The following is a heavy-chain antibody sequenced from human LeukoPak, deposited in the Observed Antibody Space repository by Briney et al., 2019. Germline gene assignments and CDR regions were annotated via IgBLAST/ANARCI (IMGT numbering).Heavy chain of an antibody. Sequence: GGSLRLSCAASGFTFSSYAMSWVRQAPGKGLEWVSAIGGSGGSTYCADSVKGRFTISRDNSKNTLYLQMNSLRAEDTAVYYCAKGVDGSRYYFDYWGQGTLVTVSS. CDR1: GFTFSSYA. CDR3: AKGVDGSRYYFDY. V-gene: IGHV3-23*01. CDR2: IGGSGGST. J-gene: IGHJ4*02. D-gene: IGHD2-2*01.